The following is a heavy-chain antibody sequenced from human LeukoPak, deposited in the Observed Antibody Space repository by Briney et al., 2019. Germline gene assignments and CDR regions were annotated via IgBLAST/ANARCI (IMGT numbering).Heavy chain of an antibody. V-gene: IGHV3-30*03. CDR1: GFTFSSYG. CDR3: AMDGDSGSFDY. Sequence: GGSLRLSCAASGFTFSSYGMHWVRQAPGKGLEWVAVISYDGSNKYYADSVKGRFTISRDNSKNTLYLQMNSLRAEDTAVYYCAMDGDSGSFDYWGQGTLVTVSS. D-gene: IGHD1-26*01. J-gene: IGHJ4*02. CDR2: ISYDGSNK.